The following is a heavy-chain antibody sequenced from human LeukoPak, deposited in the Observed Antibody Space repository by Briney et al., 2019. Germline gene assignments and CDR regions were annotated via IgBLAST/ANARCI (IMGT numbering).Heavy chain of an antibody. CDR1: GFTFSSYG. CDR3: AKERNDYSNYGVFDMDV. J-gene: IGHJ6*02. CDR2: ISYDGSNK. Sequence: GGSLRLSCAASGFTFSSYGMHWVRQAPGKGLEWVAVISYDGSNKYYADSVKGRFTISRDNSKNTLYLQMNSLRAEDTAVYYCAKERNDYSNYGVFDMDVWGQGTTVTFSS. V-gene: IGHV3-30*18. D-gene: IGHD4-11*01.